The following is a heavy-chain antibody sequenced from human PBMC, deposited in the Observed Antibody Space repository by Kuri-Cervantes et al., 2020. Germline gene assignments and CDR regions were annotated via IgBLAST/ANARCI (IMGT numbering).Heavy chain of an antibody. V-gene: IGHV3-30*18. J-gene: IGHJ6*02. CDR3: AKKRPSASTRDAYYYYGMDV. CDR1: GFTFSSYG. D-gene: IGHD5/OR15-5a*01. CDR2: ISYDGSNK. Sequence: GGSLRLSCAAPGFTFSSYGMHWVRQAPGKGLEWVAVISYDGSNKYYADSVKGRFTISRDNSKNTLYLQMNSLRAEDTAVYYCAKKRPSASTRDAYYYYGMDVWGQGTTVTVSS.